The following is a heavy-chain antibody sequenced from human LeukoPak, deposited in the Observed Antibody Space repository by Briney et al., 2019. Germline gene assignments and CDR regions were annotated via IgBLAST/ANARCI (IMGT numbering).Heavy chain of an antibody. J-gene: IGHJ4*02. V-gene: IGHV3-48*03. Sequence: GGSLRLSCAASGFTFSSYEMNWVRQAPGKGLEWVSYISRIGSTIYYADSVKGRFTISRDNGKNSLYLKMNSLRAEDTAVYYCAREADYYDSSGYSDYWGQGTLVTVSS. D-gene: IGHD3-22*01. CDR3: AREADYYDSSGYSDY. CDR2: ISRIGSTI. CDR1: GFTFSSYE.